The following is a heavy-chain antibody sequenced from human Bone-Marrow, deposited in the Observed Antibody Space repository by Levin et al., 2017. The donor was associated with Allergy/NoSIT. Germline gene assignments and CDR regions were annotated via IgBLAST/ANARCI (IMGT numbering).Heavy chain of an antibody. CDR1: GFTFRNYA. Sequence: PGGSLRLSCAVSGFTFRNYAMHWVRQAPGRGLEWVAFISLDGNTQYYADSVKGRFTVSRDNAKNTLYLQMNSLRAEDTSVYYCARDRVTTNWYFDLWSRGTLVTVSS. CDR2: ISLDGNTQ. D-gene: IGHD4-17*01. CDR3: ARDRVTTNWYFDL. V-gene: IGHV3-30*03. J-gene: IGHJ2*01.